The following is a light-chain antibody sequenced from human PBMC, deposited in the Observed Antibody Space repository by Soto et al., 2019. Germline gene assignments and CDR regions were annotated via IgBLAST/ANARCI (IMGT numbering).Light chain of an antibody. CDR1: QSISTW. CDR2: KAS. V-gene: IGKV1-5*03. J-gene: IGKJ1*01. Sequence: DIQMTQSPSTLSASVGDRVTITCRAGQSISTWLAWYQQKPGKAPKLLIYKASTLESGVPSRFSGSGFGTDFTLTISSLQPDDFATYYCQQYNSYWGTFGQGTKVDI. CDR3: QQYNSYWGT.